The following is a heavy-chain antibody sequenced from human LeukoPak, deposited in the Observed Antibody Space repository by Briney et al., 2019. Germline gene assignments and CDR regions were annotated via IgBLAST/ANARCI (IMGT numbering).Heavy chain of an antibody. V-gene: IGHV4-31*11. Sequence: SETLSLTCAVYGGSFSGYYWSWIRQHPGKGLEWIGYIYYSGSTYYNPSLKSRVTISVDTSKNQFSLKLSSVTAADTAVYYCARDLFLGDGYIDAFDIWGQGTMVTVSS. CDR2: IYYSGST. D-gene: IGHD5-12*01. CDR3: ARDLFLGDGYIDAFDI. CDR1: GGSFSGYY. J-gene: IGHJ3*02.